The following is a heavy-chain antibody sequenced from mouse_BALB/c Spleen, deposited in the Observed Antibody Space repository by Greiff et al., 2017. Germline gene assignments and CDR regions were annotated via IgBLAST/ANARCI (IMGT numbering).Heavy chain of an antibody. CDR1: GYTFTSYW. Sequence: EVQLQQSGTVLARPGASVKMSCKASGYTFTSYWMHWVKQRPGQGLEWIGAIYPGNSDTSYNQKFKGKAKLTAVTSTSTAYMELSSLTNEDSAVYYCTRGWDVAWFAYWGQGTLVTVSA. V-gene: IGHV1-5*01. J-gene: IGHJ3*01. D-gene: IGHD4-1*01. CDR3: TRGWDVAWFAY. CDR2: IYPGNSDT.